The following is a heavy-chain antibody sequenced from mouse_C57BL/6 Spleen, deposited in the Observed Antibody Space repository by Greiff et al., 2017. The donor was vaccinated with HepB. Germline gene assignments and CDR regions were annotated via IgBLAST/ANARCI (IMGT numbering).Heavy chain of an antibody. CDR3: ARDYSKRFDY. CDR1: GYTFTSYW. D-gene: IGHD2-5*01. V-gene: IGHV1-64*01. J-gene: IGHJ2*01. CDR2: IHPNSGST. Sequence: VQLQQSGAELVKPGASVKLSCKASGYTFTSYWMHWVKQRPGQGLEWIGMIHPNSGSTNYNEKFKSKATLTVDKSSSTAYMQLSSLTSEDSAVYYCARDYSKRFDYWGQGTTLTVSS.